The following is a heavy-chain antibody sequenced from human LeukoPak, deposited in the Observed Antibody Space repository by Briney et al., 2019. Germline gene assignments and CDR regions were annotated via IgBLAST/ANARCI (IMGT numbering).Heavy chain of an antibody. CDR3: ALMVQGVVRY. CDR1: GDSVSSNSAA. CDR2: TNYRAKWYN. J-gene: IGHJ4*02. V-gene: IGHV6-1*01. D-gene: IGHD3-10*01. Sequence: SQTLSLTCAISGDSVSSNSAASKWIRQSPSRGLEWLGRTNYRAKWYNDYAVSVKSRITITPDTSKNQFSLQVNSVTPEDTAVYYCALMVQGVVRYWGQGTLVTVSS.